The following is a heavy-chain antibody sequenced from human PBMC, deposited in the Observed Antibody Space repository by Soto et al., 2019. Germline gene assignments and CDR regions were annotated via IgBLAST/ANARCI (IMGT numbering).Heavy chain of an antibody. CDR2: TYYSGST. CDR1: GGYISSGDYY. J-gene: IGHJ5*02. D-gene: IGHD3-10*01. Sequence: PSETQSLTCTVSGGYISSGDYYWSWIRKPPGKGLEWIGCTYYSGSTYYNPSLKSRVTISVDKSKNQFSLKLSSVPAADTAVYYCARGVTMVRGVIIPWFDPWGQGTLVTVSS. V-gene: IGHV4-30-4*01. CDR3: ARGVTMVRGVIIPWFDP.